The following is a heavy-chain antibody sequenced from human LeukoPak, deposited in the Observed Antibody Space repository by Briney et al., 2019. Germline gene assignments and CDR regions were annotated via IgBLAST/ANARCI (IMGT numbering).Heavy chain of an antibody. J-gene: IGHJ3*02. D-gene: IGHD3-22*01. CDR2: INWNGGST. CDR3: ARDYDSSGYSDAFDI. Sequence: GGSLRLSCAASGFTFDDYGMSWVRQAPGKGLEWVSGINWNGGSTGYADSAKGRFTISRDNAKNSLYLQMNSLRAEDTALYYCARDYDSSGYSDAFDIWGQGTMGTVSA. CDR1: GFTFDDYG. V-gene: IGHV3-20*04.